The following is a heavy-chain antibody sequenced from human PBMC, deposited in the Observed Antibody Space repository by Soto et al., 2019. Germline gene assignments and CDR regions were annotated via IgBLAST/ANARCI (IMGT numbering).Heavy chain of an antibody. Sequence: ASVKVSCKASGYTFTSYGISWVRQAPGQGLEWMGWISAYNGNTNYAQKLQGRVTMTTDTSTSTAYMELRSLRSDDTAVYYCARDARDDYGDYVDYYMDVWGKGTTVTVSS. D-gene: IGHD4-17*01. J-gene: IGHJ6*03. CDR1: GYTFTSYG. CDR3: ARDARDDYGDYVDYYMDV. CDR2: ISAYNGNT. V-gene: IGHV1-18*01.